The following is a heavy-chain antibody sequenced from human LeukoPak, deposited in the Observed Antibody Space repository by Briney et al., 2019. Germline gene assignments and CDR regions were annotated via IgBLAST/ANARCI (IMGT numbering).Heavy chain of an antibody. Sequence: PGGSLRLSCAASGFTFSSYGMHWVRQAPGKGLEWVAVISYDGSNKYYADSVKGRFTISRDSSKNTLYLQMNSLRAEDTAVYYCAKGPHAATLVYWGQGTLVTVSS. V-gene: IGHV3-30*18. D-gene: IGHD2-15*01. J-gene: IGHJ4*02. CDR2: ISYDGSNK. CDR1: GFTFSSYG. CDR3: AKGPHAATLVY.